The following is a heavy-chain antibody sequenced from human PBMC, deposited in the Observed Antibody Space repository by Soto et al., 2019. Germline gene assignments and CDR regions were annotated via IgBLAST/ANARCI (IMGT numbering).Heavy chain of an antibody. CDR2: ISAYNGNT. Sequence: QVQLVQSGAEVKKPGASVKVSCKASGYTFPSYGISWVRQAPGQGLEWMGWISAYNGNTNYAQKLQGRVTMTTDTSTSTAYMELRSLRSDDTAVYYCARDGFPSSGWYLGYYYYGMDVWGQGTTVTVSS. D-gene: IGHD6-19*01. V-gene: IGHV1-18*01. CDR3: ARDGFPSSGWYLGYYYYGMDV. CDR1: GYTFPSYG. J-gene: IGHJ6*02.